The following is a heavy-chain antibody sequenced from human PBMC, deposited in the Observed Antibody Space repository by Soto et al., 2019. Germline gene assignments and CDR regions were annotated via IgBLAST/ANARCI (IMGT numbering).Heavy chain of an antibody. J-gene: IGHJ6*02. V-gene: IGHV3-21*01. D-gene: IGHD2-15*01. CDR3: ASSGYCSGGSCRYYYYYGMDV. CDR2: ISSSSSYI. Sequence: EVQLVESGGGLVKPGGSLRLSCAASGFTFSSYSMNWVRQAPGKGLEWVSSISSSSSYIYYADSVKGRFTISRDNAKNSLYLQMNSLRAEDTAVYYCASSGYCSGGSCRYYYYYGMDVWGQGTTVTVSS. CDR1: GFTFSSYS.